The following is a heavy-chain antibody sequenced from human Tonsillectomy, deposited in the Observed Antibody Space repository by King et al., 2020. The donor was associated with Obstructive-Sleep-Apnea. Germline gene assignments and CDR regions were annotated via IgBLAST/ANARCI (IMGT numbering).Heavy chain of an antibody. V-gene: IGHV3-23*04. CDR3: AKDSSGWYRYFDY. D-gene: IGHD6-19*01. Sequence: VQLVESGGGLVQPGGSLRLSCAASGFTFSSYAMSWVRQAPGKGLEGVSVISGSGATTYYADSVKGRFTISRDNSKNTLYLQMNSLRAEDTAIYYCAKDSSGWYRYFDYWGQGTLVTVSS. CDR1: GFTFSSYA. CDR2: ISGSGATT. J-gene: IGHJ4*02.